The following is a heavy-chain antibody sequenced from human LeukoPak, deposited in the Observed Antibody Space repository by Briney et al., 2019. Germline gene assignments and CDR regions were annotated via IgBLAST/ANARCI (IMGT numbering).Heavy chain of an antibody. Sequence: PGGSLRLSCAASGFTFSSYAMSWVRQAPGKGLEWVSAISGSGGSTYYADSVKGRLTISRDNSKNTLYLQMNSLRAEDTAVYYCAKEIYCSGGSCYSDAFDIWGQGTMVTVSP. D-gene: IGHD2-15*01. V-gene: IGHV3-23*01. CDR3: AKEIYCSGGSCYSDAFDI. CDR1: GFTFSSYA. CDR2: ISGSGGST. J-gene: IGHJ3*02.